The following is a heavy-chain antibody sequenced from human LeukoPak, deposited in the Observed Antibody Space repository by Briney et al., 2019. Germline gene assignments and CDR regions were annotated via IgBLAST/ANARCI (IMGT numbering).Heavy chain of an antibody. CDR3: ARVGYDFWSGYYSYFDY. J-gene: IGHJ4*02. CDR1: GGSISSYY. CDR2: IYYSGST. D-gene: IGHD3-3*01. Sequence: SETLSLTCTVSGGSISSYYWSWIRQPPGKGLEWIGYIYYSGSTNYNPSLKSRVTISVDKSKNQFSLKLSSVTAADTAVYYCARVGYDFWSGYYSYFDYWGQGTLVTVSS. V-gene: IGHV4-59*01.